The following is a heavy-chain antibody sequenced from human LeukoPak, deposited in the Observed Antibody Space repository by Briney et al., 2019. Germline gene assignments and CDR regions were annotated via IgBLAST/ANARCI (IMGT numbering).Heavy chain of an antibody. CDR3: ARSSGYDYVWGSYRGPFAY. V-gene: IGHV4-34*01. J-gene: IGHJ4*02. CDR2: IHHSGST. Sequence: SETLSLTCAVYGGSFSGYYWSWIRQPPGKGLEWIGEIHHSGSTNYNPSLKSRVTISVDTSKNQFSLKLSSVTAADTAVYYCARSSGYDYVWGSYRGPFAYWGQGTLVTVSS. CDR1: GGSFSGYY. D-gene: IGHD3-16*02.